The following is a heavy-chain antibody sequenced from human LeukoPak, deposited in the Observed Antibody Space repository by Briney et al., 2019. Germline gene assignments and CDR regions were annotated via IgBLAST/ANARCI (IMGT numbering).Heavy chain of an antibody. J-gene: IGHJ3*02. V-gene: IGHV4-34*01. CDR2: INHSGST. D-gene: IGHD2-21*02. CDR1: GGSISSYY. Sequence: SETLSLTCTVSGGSISSYYWGWIRQPPGKGLEWIGEINHSGSTNYNPSLKSRVTISVDKSKNQFSLKLSSVTAADTAVYYCASVVVTAHDAFDIWGQGTMVTVSS. CDR3: ASVVVTAHDAFDI.